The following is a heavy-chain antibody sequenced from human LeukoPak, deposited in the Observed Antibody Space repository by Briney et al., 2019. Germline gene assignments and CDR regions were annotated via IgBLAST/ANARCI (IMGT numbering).Heavy chain of an antibody. D-gene: IGHD2-2*01. Sequence: GGSLRLSCAASGFTFSSYGMRWVRQAPGKGLEWVAFIRYDGSNKYYADSVKGRFTISRDNSKNTLYLQVNSLRAEDTAVYYCAKDWSFVVVVPAAMFNSYYFDYWGQGTLVTVSS. CDR2: IRYDGSNK. V-gene: IGHV3-30*02. CDR1: GFTFSSYG. CDR3: AKDWSFVVVVPAAMFNSYYFDY. J-gene: IGHJ4*02.